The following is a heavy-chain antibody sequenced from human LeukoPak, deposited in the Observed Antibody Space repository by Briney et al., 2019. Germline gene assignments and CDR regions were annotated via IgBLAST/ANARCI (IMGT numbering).Heavy chain of an antibody. CDR1: GYTFTGYY. Sequence: ASVTVSCKASGYTFTGYYMHWVRQAPGQGLEWMGWINPNSGGTNYAQKFQGRVTMTRDTSISTAYMELSRLRSDDTAVYYCARDPGNCSGGSCYSYYYYYYMDVWGKGTTVTVSS. CDR2: INPNSGGT. D-gene: IGHD2-15*01. CDR3: ARDPGNCSGGSCYSYYYYYYMDV. J-gene: IGHJ6*03. V-gene: IGHV1-2*02.